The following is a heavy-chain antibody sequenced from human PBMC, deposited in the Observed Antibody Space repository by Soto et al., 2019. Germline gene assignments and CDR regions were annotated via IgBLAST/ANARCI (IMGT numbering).Heavy chain of an antibody. J-gene: IGHJ4*02. CDR2: IYYSGST. Sequence: QVQLQESGPGLVKPSETLSLTCTVSGGSISSYYWSWIRQPPGKGLEWIGYIYYSGSTNYNPSLKSRVTIXVXTXXNQFSLKLNSMTAADTAVYYCARHNYGSGSTYFDYWGQGTLVTVPS. D-gene: IGHD3-10*01. CDR3: ARHNYGSGSTYFDY. V-gene: IGHV4-59*08. CDR1: GGSISSYY.